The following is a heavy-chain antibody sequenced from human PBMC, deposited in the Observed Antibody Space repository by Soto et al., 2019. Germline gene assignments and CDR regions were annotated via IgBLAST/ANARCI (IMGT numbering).Heavy chain of an antibody. Sequence: HPXGSLRLSCAAPGFTFSSYAMSWVRQAPGKGLEWVSAISGSGGSTYYADSVKGRFTISRDNSKNTLYLQMNSLRAEDAAVYYCAKDETGTTGYFDYWGQGTLVTVYS. D-gene: IGHD1-7*01. CDR3: AKDETGTTGYFDY. CDR1: GFTFSSYA. V-gene: IGHV3-23*01. CDR2: ISGSGGST. J-gene: IGHJ4*02.